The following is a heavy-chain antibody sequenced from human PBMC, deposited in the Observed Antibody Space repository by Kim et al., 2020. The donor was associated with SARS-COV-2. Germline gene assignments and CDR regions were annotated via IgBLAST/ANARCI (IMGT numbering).Heavy chain of an antibody. CDR1: GGSFSGYY. CDR3: ARGLYSSGWDY. CDR2: INHSGST. J-gene: IGHJ4*02. D-gene: IGHD6-19*01. V-gene: IGHV4-34*01. Sequence: SETLSLTCAVYGGSFSGYYWSWIRQPPGKGLEWIGEINHSGSTNYNPSLKSRVTISVDTSKNQFSLKLSSVTAADTAVYYCARGLYSSGWDYWGQGTLVTVSS.